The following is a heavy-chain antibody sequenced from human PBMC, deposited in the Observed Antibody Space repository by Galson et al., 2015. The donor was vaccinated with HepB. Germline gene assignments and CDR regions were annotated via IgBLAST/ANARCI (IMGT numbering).Heavy chain of an antibody. CDR1: GFTFSSYW. V-gene: IGHV3-7*03. CDR3: ARGPGGAAAGTDYYYGMDV. CDR2: IKQDGSEK. J-gene: IGHJ6*02. D-gene: IGHD6-13*01. Sequence: SLRLSCAASGFTFSSYWMSWVRQAPGKGLEWVANIKQDGSEKYYVDSVKGRFTISRDNAKNSLYLQMNSLRAEDTAVYYCARGPGGAAAGTDYYYGMDVWGQGTTVTVSS.